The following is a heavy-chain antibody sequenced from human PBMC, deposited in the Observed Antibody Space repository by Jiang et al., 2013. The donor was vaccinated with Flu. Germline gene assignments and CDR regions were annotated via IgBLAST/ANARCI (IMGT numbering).Heavy chain of an antibody. CDR3: ASTYYYDSSGSNKDFLNFDY. CDR1: GGSISSGGYY. J-gene: IGHJ4*02. Sequence: TCTVSGGSISSGGYYWSWIRQHPGKGLEWIGYIYYSGSTYYNPSLKSRVTISVDTSKNQFSLKLSSVTAADTAVYYCASTYYYDSSGSNKDFLNFDYWGQGTLVTVSS. D-gene: IGHD3-22*01. V-gene: IGHV4-31*03. CDR2: IYYSGST.